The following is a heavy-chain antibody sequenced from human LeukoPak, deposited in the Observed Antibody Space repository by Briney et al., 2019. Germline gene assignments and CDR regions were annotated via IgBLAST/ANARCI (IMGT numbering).Heavy chain of an antibody. J-gene: IGHJ4*02. CDR2: ISGSGGST. Sequence: PGGSLRLSCAASGFTFSSYAMSWVRQAPGKGLEWVSAISGSGGSTYYADSVKGRFTISRDNSKNTLYLQMNSLRAEDTAVYYCAKSITMVRGVSKRAVRGYWGQGTLVTVSS. D-gene: IGHD3-10*01. CDR1: GFTFSSYA. CDR3: AKSITMVRGVSKRAVRGY. V-gene: IGHV3-23*01.